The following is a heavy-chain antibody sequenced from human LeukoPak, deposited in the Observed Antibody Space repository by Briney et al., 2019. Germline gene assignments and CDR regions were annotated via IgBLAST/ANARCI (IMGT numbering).Heavy chain of an antibody. CDR3: ARGGDFWSGYSRGYYMDV. Sequence: PGGSLRLSCAASGFTFNDYGMSWVRQAPGKGLEWVSGINWNGGSTGYADSVKGRFTISRDNSKNTLYLQMNSLRAEDTAVYYCARGGDFWSGYSRGYYMDVWGKGTTVTVSS. V-gene: IGHV3-20*04. CDR1: GFTFNDYG. CDR2: INWNGGST. J-gene: IGHJ6*03. D-gene: IGHD3-3*01.